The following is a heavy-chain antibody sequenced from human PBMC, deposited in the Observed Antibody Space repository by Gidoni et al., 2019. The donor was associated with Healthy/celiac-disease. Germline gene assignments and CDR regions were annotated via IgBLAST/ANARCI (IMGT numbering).Heavy chain of an antibody. CDR2: ISYDGSNK. V-gene: IGHV3-30*18. D-gene: IGHD6-19*01. Sequence: QVQLVESGGGVVQPGRSLRLPCAASGFTSSSYGMHWVRQAPGKWLEWVAVISYDGSNKFYADSVKCRFTISRDNSNNTLYLQMNSLRAEDTAVYYCAKEAAVAGPQAVYYYGMDVWGQGTTVTVSS. CDR3: AKEAAVAGPQAVYYYGMDV. CDR1: GFTSSSYG. J-gene: IGHJ6*02.